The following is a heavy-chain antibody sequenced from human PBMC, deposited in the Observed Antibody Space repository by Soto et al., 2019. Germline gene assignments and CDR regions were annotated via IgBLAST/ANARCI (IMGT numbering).Heavy chain of an antibody. D-gene: IGHD2-2*01. CDR2: ISAYNGNT. J-gene: IGHJ4*02. Sequence: VASAYVSCKASGYTFTSYGISWVRQAPGQGLEWMGWISAYNGNTNYAQKLQGRVTMTTDTSTSTAYMELRSLRSDDTAVYYCARVQYQLLWDGYWGQGTLVTVSS. V-gene: IGHV1-18*01. CDR3: ARVQYQLLWDGY. CDR1: GYTFTSYG.